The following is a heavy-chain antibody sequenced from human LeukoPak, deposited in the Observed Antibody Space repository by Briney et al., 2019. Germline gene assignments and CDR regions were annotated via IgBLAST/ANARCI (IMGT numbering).Heavy chain of an antibody. J-gene: IGHJ3*02. CDR1: GYTFTGHY. CDR2: INPNSGGT. CDR3: ARELSSGYYFVAFDI. Sequence: ASVKVSCKASGYTFTGHYMHWVRQAPGQGLEWMGWINPNSGGTNYAQKFQGRVTMTRDTSISTAYMELSRLRSDDTAVYYCARELSSGYYFVAFDIWGQGTMVTVSS. D-gene: IGHD3-22*01. V-gene: IGHV1-2*02.